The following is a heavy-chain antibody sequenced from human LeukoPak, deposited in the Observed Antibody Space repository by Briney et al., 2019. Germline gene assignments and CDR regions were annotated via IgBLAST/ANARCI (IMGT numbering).Heavy chain of an antibody. D-gene: IGHD3-3*01. V-gene: IGHV1-69*13. CDR3: ARCRGSGYSLSRYFDY. CDR1: GGTFSSYA. CDR2: IIPIFGTA. Sequence: GASVKVSCKASGGTFSSYAISWVRQAPGQGLEWMGGIIPIFGTANYAQKFQGRVTITADESTSTAYMELSRLRSEDTAVYYCARCRGSGYSLSRYFDYWGQGTLVTVSS. J-gene: IGHJ4*02.